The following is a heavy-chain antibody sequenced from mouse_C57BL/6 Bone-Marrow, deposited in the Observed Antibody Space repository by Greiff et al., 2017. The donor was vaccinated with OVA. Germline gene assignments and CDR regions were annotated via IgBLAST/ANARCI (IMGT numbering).Heavy chain of an antibody. J-gene: IGHJ2*01. D-gene: IGHD1-1*01. CDR3: ARDYYGSRGGYYFDY. CDR1: GYAFSSSW. CDR2: IYPGDGDT. Sequence: VQLQQSGPELVKPGASVKISCKASGYAFSSSWMNWVKQRPGKGLEWIGRIYPGDGDTTYNGKFKGKATLTADKSSSTAYMQLSSLTSEDSAVYFCARDYYGSRGGYYFDYWGQGTTLTVSS. V-gene: IGHV1-82*01.